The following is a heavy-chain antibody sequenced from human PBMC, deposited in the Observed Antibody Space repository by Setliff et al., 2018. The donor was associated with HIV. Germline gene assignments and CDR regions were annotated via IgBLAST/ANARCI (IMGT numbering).Heavy chain of an antibody. CDR2: ISGSGSSI. V-gene: IGHV3-21*01. CDR1: GFTFTTYA. J-gene: IGHJ4*02. Sequence: PGGSLRLSCAASGFTFTTYAMNWVRQAPGKGLEWVSSISGSGSSIYYADSVKGRFTISRDNAKNSLYLQMNSLRADDTAIYYCVTERRVGSFNSWGQGTLVTVSS. CDR3: VTERRVGSFNS.